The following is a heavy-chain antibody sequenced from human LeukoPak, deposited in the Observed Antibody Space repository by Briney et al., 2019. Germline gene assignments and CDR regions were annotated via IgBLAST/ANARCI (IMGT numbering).Heavy chain of an antibody. Sequence: PSETLSLTCAVSGGSISSSNWWSWVRQPPGKGLEWSGEIYHSGSTNYNPSLKSRVTISVDKSKNQFSLKLSSVTAADTAVYYCARVARKYYYDSSDLAGEGDYWGQGTLVTVSS. CDR2: IYHSGST. V-gene: IGHV4-4*02. D-gene: IGHD3-22*01. CDR3: ARVARKYYYDSSDLAGEGDY. CDR1: GGSISSSNW. J-gene: IGHJ4*02.